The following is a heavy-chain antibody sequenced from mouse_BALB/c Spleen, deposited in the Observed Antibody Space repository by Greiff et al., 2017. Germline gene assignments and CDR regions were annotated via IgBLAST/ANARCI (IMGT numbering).Heavy chain of an antibody. D-gene: IGHD1-1*01. V-gene: IGHV2-9*02. Sequence: VKLVESGPGLVAPSQSLSITCTVSGFSLTSYGVHWVRQPPGKGLEWLGVIWAGGSTNYNSALMSRLSISKDNSKSQVFLKMNSLQTDDTAMYYCAREDGSSYYAMDYWGQGTSVTVSS. CDR1: GFSLTSYG. CDR2: IWAGGST. CDR3: AREDGSSYYAMDY. J-gene: IGHJ4*01.